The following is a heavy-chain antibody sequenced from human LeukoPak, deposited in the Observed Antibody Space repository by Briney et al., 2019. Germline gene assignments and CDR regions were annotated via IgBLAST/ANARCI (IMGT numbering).Heavy chain of an antibody. CDR2: ITGGSSYL. CDR1: GFTFSSYS. V-gene: IGHV3-21*01. J-gene: IGHJ4*02. CDR3: ARDRALYTSRGYYYTEDDY. Sequence: GGSLRLSCAASGFTFSSYSMNWVRQAPGKGLEWVSSITGGSSYLYYADSVKGRFTISRDNAKNSLFLQLDSLRAEDTAVYFCARDRALYTSRGYYYTEDDYWGQGTLVTVSS. D-gene: IGHD3-22*01.